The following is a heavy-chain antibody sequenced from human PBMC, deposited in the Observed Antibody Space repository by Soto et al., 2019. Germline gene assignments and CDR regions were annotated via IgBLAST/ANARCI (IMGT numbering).Heavy chain of an antibody. J-gene: IGHJ6*02. CDR2: IYYSGST. V-gene: IGHV4-39*01. CDR3: ARLSGSSSWYARNYYYRMDV. D-gene: IGHD6-13*01. CDR1: GGSISSSSYY. Sequence: QLQLQESGPGLVKPSETLSLTCTVSGGSISSSSYYWGWIRQPPGKGLEWIGSIYYSGSTYYNPSLKSRVPISVDTSKNQFSLTLSSVTAADTAVYYCARLSGSSSWYARNYYYRMDVWGQGTTVTVSS.